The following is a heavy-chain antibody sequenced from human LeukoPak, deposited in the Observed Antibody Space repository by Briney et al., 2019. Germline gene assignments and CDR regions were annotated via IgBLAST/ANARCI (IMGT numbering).Heavy chain of an antibody. J-gene: IGHJ6*03. D-gene: IGHD1-26*01. Sequence: GGSLRLSCAASGFTFSSYEMNWVRQAPGKGLERVSYISSSGSTIYYADSVKGRFTISRDNAKNSLYLQMNNLRAEDTAVYYCARARGDLLYYYYYMDVWGKGTTVTVSS. CDR1: GFTFSSYE. CDR3: ARARGDLLYYYYYMDV. CDR2: ISSSGSTI. V-gene: IGHV3-48*03.